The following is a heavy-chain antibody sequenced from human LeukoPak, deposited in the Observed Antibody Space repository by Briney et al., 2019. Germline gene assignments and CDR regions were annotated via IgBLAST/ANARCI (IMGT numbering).Heavy chain of an antibody. J-gene: IGHJ4*02. V-gene: IGHV1-46*01. Sequence: ASVKVSCKASGYTFTSYYMHWVRQAPGQGLEWMGIINPSGGSTSYAQKFQGRVTMTRDTSTSTVYMELSSLRSEDTAVHYCARGYYDSSGYWGGAYYSDYWGQGTLVTVSS. CDR3: ARGYYDSSGYWGGAYYSDY. CDR2: INPSGGST. CDR1: GYTFTSYY. D-gene: IGHD3-22*01.